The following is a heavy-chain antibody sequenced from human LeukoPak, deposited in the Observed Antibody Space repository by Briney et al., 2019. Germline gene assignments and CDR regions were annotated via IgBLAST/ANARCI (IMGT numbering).Heavy chain of an antibody. CDR3: AKDRLDCSGGSCSNDDAFDI. Sequence: GGSLRLSCAASGFTFSSYSMNWVRQAPGQGLEWVSYITSDSVTMFYADSVKGRFTASRDNAENSMYLQMNSLRAEDTAVYYCAKDRLDCSGGSCSNDDAFDIWGQGTMVTVSS. V-gene: IGHV3-48*01. CDR1: GFTFSSYS. D-gene: IGHD2-15*01. CDR2: ITSDSVTM. J-gene: IGHJ3*02.